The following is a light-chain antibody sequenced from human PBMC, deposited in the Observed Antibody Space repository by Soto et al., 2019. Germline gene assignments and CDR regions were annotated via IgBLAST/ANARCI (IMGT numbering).Light chain of an antibody. Sequence: IVITQSPATLSVSPGERVTLSRSASQSVSSNLAWYQQKPGXXPRLLIYGASNRATGIPDRFSGSGSDTDFTLTISRLEPEDFAVYYCQQYGRPGTFGQGTKVDI. CDR3: QQYGRPGT. J-gene: IGKJ1*01. CDR1: QSVSSN. CDR2: GAS. V-gene: IGKV3-20*01.